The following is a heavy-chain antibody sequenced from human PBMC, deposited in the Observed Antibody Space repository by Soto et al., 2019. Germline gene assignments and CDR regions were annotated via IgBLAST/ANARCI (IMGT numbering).Heavy chain of an antibody. CDR2: IFPGDSDT. D-gene: IGHD6-13*01. J-gene: IGHJ3*02. V-gene: IGHV5-51*01. Sequence: PRESLKISCKGSGYNFANYWIGWVRQMPGKGLEWMGMIFPGDSDTKNSPSLQGQTTMSVDKSDSSAYLQWRSLKASDTAMYYCAAGYTTGPDAFDIWGQGTMVTVSS. CDR1: GYNFANYW. CDR3: AAGYTTGPDAFDI.